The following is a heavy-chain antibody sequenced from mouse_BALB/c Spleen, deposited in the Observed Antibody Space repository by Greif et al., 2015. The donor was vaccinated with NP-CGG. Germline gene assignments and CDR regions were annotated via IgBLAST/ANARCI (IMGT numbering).Heavy chain of an antibody. CDR3: ARGENMNFSWFAY. CDR2: ILPGSGST. D-gene: IGHD2-3*01. V-gene: IGHV1-9*01. J-gene: IGHJ3*01. Sequence: QVQLQQSGAELMKPGASVKISCKATGYTFSSYWIEWVKQRPGHGLEWIGEILPGSGSTNYNEKFKGKATFTADTSSNTAYMQLSSLTSEDSAVYYCARGENMNFSWFAYWGQGTLVTVSA. CDR1: GYTFSSYW.